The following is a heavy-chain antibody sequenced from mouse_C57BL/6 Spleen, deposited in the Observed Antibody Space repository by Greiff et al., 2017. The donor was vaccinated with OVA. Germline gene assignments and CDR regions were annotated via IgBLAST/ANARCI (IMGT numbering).Heavy chain of an antibody. CDR1: GYTFTSYW. CDR3: ARSPYDYDDAMDY. J-gene: IGHJ4*01. D-gene: IGHD2-4*01. V-gene: IGHV1-53*01. Sequence: QVQLQQPGTELVKPGASVKLSCKASGYTFTSYWMHWVKQRPGQGLEWIGNINPSNGGTNYNEKFKSKATLTVDKSSSTAYMQLSSLTSEDAAVYYCARSPYDYDDAMDYWGQGTSVTVSS. CDR2: INPSNGGT.